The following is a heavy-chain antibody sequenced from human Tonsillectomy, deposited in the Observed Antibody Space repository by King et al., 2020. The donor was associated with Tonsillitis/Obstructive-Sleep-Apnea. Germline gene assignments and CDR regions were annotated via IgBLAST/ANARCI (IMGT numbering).Heavy chain of an antibody. CDR2: IWYDGSNK. D-gene: IGHD6-13*01. V-gene: IGHV3-33*01. CDR3: ASRDPTGGYSSSYDAFDI. Sequence: VQLVESGGGVVQPGRSLRLSCAASGFTFSSYGMHWVRQAPGKGLEWVAGIWYDGSNKYYADSLKGRFTISRDNSKNTLYLQMNSLRAEDTAVYYCASRDPTGGYSSSYDAFDIWGQGTMVTVSS. CDR1: GFTFSSYG. J-gene: IGHJ3*02.